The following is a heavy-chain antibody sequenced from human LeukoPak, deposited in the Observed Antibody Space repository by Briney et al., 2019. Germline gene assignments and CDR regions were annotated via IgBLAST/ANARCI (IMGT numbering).Heavy chain of an antibody. CDR3: ARRSSTSYGMDV. D-gene: IGHD2-2*01. CDR2: INHSGST. CDR1: GGSFSGYY. Sequence: PSETLSLTCAVYGGSFSGYYWSWIRQPPGKGLEWIGEINHSGSTNYNPSLKSRVTISVDTSKNQFSLKLSSVTAADTAVYYCARRSSTSYGMDVWGQGTTVTVSS. J-gene: IGHJ6*02. V-gene: IGHV4-34*01.